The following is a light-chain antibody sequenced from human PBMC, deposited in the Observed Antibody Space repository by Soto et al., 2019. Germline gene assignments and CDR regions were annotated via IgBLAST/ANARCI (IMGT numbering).Light chain of an antibody. CDR3: QHFGDSPIT. CDR1: QSVSSN. J-gene: IGKJ5*01. CDR2: GAS. V-gene: IGKV3-20*01. Sequence: EIVLTQSPGTLSLSPGERATLSCRASQSVSSNLAWYQQKPGQAPRLLIYGASTRATGIPARFSGSGSGTEFTLTISRLEPEDFAVYYCQHFGDSPITFGQGTRLEIK.